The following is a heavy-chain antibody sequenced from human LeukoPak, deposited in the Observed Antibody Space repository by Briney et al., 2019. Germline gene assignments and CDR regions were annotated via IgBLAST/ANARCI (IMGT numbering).Heavy chain of an antibody. V-gene: IGHV3-30-3*01. Sequence: GGSLRLSCTVSGFAFSVFDMHWVRQAPGKGLEWVAVTSIDGNHRLYADSEKGRFIISRDNSKNTLYLQMNSLRPDDAAVYYCARDPFHGGPDVCDIWGQGTTVTVSS. D-gene: IGHD2-15*01. CDR3: ARDPFHGGPDVCDI. J-gene: IGHJ3*02. CDR2: TSIDGNHR. CDR1: GFAFSVFD.